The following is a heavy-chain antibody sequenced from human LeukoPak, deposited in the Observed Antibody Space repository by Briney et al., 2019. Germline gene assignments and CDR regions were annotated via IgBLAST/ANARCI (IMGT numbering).Heavy chain of an antibody. CDR2: IYYSGST. J-gene: IGHJ4*02. V-gene: IGHV4-59*01. CDR1: GGSISSYY. Sequence: SETLSLTCTVSGGSISSYYWSWIRQPPGKGLEWIGYIYYSGSTNYNPSLKSRVTISVDTSKNQFSLKLSSVTAADTAVYYCARLVGYGDHFDYWGQGTLVTVSS. D-gene: IGHD4-17*01. CDR3: ARLVGYGDHFDY.